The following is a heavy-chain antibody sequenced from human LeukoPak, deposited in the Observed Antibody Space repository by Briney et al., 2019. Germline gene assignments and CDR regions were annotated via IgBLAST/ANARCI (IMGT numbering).Heavy chain of an antibody. J-gene: IGHJ4*02. CDR3: ARQGGGDWNLDY. V-gene: IGHV4-38-2*01. CDR2: IYHSGCT. CDR1: GYSISSGYY. Sequence: PSETLSLTCAVSGYSISSGYYWGWIRQPPGKGLEWIGSIYHSGCTYYNPSLKSRVTISVDTSKNQFSLKLSSVTAADTAVYYCARQGGGDWNLDYWGQGTLVTVSS. D-gene: IGHD2-21*02.